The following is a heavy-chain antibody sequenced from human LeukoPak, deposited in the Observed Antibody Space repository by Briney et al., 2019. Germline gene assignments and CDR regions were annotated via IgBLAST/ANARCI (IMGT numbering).Heavy chain of an antibody. V-gene: IGHV3-33*06. J-gene: IGHJ4*02. CDR3: AKDWGLRGSYQDY. CDR2: IWYDESKK. D-gene: IGHD3-16*02. CDR1: GFTISSYG. Sequence: GGSLRLSCAASGFTISSYGMHWVRQAPGKGLEWVAVIWYDESKKYYADSVRGRFTISRDNSKNTLYLQMNSLRAEDTAVYYCAKDWGLRGSYQDYWGQGTLVTVSS.